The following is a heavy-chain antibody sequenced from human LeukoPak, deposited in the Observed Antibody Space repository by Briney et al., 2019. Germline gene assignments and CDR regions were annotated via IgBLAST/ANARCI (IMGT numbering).Heavy chain of an antibody. V-gene: IGHV1-2*02. D-gene: IGHD3-16*02. Sequence: GASVKVSCKASGYTFTDYYMHWVRQAPGQGLEWMGWINPNSGGTNYAQKFQGRVTMTRGTSISTAYMELSRLRSDDTAVYYCAIIFENYYYYGMDVWGQGTTVTVSS. CDR3: AIIFENYYYYGMDV. CDR1: GYTFTDYY. CDR2: INPNSGGT. J-gene: IGHJ6*02.